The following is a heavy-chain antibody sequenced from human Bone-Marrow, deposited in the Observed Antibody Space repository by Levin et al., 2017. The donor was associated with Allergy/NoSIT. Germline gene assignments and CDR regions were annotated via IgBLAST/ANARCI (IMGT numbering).Heavy chain of an antibody. CDR3: AKGYRVSRSGVDV. CDR1: GFTFSSYA. J-gene: IGHJ6*02. D-gene: IGHD1-14*01. CDR2: IGGTGVST. V-gene: IGHV3-23*01. Sequence: GGSLRLSCAASGFTFSSYAMSWVRQAPGKGLEWVSNIGGTGVSTFYTDSVKGRFTISRDNSKNTLYLQMNSLRAEDTGVYYCAKGYRVSRSGVDVWGQGTTVTVPS.